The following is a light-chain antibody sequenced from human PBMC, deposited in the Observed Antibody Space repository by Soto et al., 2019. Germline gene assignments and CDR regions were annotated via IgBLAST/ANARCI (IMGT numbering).Light chain of an antibody. J-gene: IGKJ1*01. V-gene: IGKV1-5*01. Sequence: DIQMTQAPSTLSASVGDRVTITCRASQNIKNWLAWYQQRPGQAPKLLISEGSSLESGVPSTFSGTASGTEFTLTISSLQPDDFATYYCQQYNSFPWTCGQGTKGDIK. CDR2: EGS. CDR3: QQYNSFPWT. CDR1: QNIKNW.